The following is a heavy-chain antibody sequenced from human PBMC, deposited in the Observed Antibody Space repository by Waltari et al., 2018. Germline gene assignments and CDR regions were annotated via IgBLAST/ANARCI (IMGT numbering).Heavy chain of an antibody. V-gene: IGHV4-31*03. CDR2: IRYSGDS. J-gene: IGHJ3*02. Sequence: QVQMQESGPGLVRPSQTLSLPCPFTGASITTNNYFWCWIRQLPGKGLEWIGYIRYSGDSYYNPSLKSRATISRDTSQNQFSLRLSSVTAADTAVYYCAREVIVVATSDAFDIWGQGTMVTVST. D-gene: IGHD5-12*01. CDR1: GASITTNNYF. CDR3: AREVIVVATSDAFDI.